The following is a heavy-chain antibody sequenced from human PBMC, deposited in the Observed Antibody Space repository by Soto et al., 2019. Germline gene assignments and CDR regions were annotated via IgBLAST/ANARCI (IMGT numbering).Heavy chain of an antibody. V-gene: IGHV4-4*02. D-gene: IGHD4-17*01. J-gene: IGHJ3*01. Sequence: QVQLQESGPGLVKPSGTLSLTCAVSGGSITRNNWWSCVRQPPGKGLEWIGEIYHSRSTNYNPSLKSRVLMSVDKSKNQFSLNLYSVTAADTALYYCARAGDSALTGTFDVWGRGKMVTVSS. CDR1: GGSITRNNW. CDR2: IYHSRST. CDR3: ARAGDSALTGTFDV.